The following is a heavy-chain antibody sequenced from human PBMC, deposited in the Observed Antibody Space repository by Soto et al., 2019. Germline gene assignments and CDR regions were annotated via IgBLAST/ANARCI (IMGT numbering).Heavy chain of an antibody. CDR3: AHSLPAAGAYYFDY. J-gene: IGHJ4*02. CDR1: GFSLTTSGVG. Sequence: QITLKESGPPLVKPTQTLTLTCSFSGFSLTTSGVGVGWIRQPPGKALEWLALIYWDDDKRYSPSLKSRLTITKDTSKNQVVLTMTNMDPVDTATYYCAHSLPAAGAYYFDYWGQGTLVTVSS. V-gene: IGHV2-5*02. CDR2: IYWDDDK. D-gene: IGHD6-13*01.